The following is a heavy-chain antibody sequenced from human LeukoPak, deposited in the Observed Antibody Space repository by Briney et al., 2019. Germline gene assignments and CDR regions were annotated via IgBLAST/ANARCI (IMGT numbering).Heavy chain of an antibody. D-gene: IGHD2-2*01. Sequence: PGGSLSLSCSASGFTFSSYAMSWVRQAPGKGLEWVSGISGSGGSTNYADSVKGRFTISRDNSKNTLYLQKNSLRAEDTAVYYCAKGGSRVVSDAGRQYYMDVWGKGTTVTVSS. CDR3: AKGGSRVVSDAGRQYYMDV. J-gene: IGHJ6*03. CDR2: ISGSGGST. V-gene: IGHV3-23*01. CDR1: GFTFSSYA.